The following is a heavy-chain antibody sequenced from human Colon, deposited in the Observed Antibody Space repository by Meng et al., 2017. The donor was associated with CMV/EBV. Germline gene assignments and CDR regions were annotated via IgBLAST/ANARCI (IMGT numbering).Heavy chain of an antibody. CDR1: GFTFSGSA. V-gene: IGHV3-73*01. CDR3: TRPAVAAVGYAFDI. Sequence: GESLKISCPASGFTFSGSAMHWVRQASGKGLEWVGRIRSKANSYATAYAASVKGRFTISRDDSKNTAYLQMNSLKTEDTAVYYCTRPAVAAVGYAFDIWGQGTMVTVSS. CDR2: IRSKANSYAT. J-gene: IGHJ3*02. D-gene: IGHD6-13*01.